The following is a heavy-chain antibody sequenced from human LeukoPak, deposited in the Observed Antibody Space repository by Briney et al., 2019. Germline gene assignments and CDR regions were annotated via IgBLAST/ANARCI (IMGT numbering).Heavy chain of an antibody. J-gene: IGHJ6*03. CDR2: IYYSGST. D-gene: IGHD3-10*01. Sequence: PSETLSLTCAVYGGSFSGYYWSWIRQPPGKGLEWIGYIYYSGSTNYNPSLKSRVTISVDTSKNQFSLKLSSVTAADTAVYYCARNGDYYYYYMDVWGKGTTVTISS. CDR1: GGSFSGYY. V-gene: IGHV4-59*01. CDR3: ARNGDYYYYYMDV.